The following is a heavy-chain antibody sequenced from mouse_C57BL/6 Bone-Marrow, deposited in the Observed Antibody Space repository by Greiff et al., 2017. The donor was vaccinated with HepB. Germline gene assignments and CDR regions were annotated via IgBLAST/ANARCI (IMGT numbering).Heavy chain of an antibody. CDR2: ISYDGSN. Sequence: ESGPGLVKPSQSLSLTCSVTGYSITSGYYWNWIRQFPGNKLEWMGYISYDGSNNYNPSLKNRISITRDTSKNQFFLKLNSVTTEDTATYYCARVGITTVVGGYFDVWGTGTTVTVSS. D-gene: IGHD1-1*01. V-gene: IGHV3-6*01. J-gene: IGHJ1*03. CDR1: GYSITSGYY. CDR3: ARVGITTVVGGYFDV.